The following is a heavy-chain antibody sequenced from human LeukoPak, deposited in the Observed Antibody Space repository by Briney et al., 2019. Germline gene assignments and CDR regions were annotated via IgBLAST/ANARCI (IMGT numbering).Heavy chain of an antibody. Sequence: PGGSLRLSCVASGFTFSNYGMHWVRQAPGKGLEWVALISYDASNKLYADSVKGRFTISRDKSKNTLFLQMSSLRVEDTAVYYCAKDGLDVNVFDFWGQGTLVTVSS. D-gene: IGHD1-1*01. CDR2: ISYDASNK. J-gene: IGHJ4*02. CDR3: AKDGLDVNVFDF. CDR1: GFTFSNYG. V-gene: IGHV3-30*18.